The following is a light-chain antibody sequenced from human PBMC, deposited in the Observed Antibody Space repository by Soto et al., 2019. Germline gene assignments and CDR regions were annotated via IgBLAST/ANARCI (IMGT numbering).Light chain of an antibody. CDR1: QTLSITY. V-gene: IGKV3-20*01. Sequence: EMVLTQSPGTLSLSPGERATLSCRASQTLSITYLAWYQQTPGQAPRLLIYGASSRATGIPDRFSVSGSGTDLTLTISRLEPEDFAVYYCQQYGSPCTFGQGNKVEIK. J-gene: IGKJ1*01. CDR3: QQYGSPCT. CDR2: GAS.